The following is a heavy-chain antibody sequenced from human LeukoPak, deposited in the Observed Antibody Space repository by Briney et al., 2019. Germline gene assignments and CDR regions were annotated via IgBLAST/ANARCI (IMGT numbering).Heavy chain of an antibody. J-gene: IGHJ6*02. D-gene: IGHD1-26*01. CDR3: AREELLGAYYYYGMDV. Sequence: GGSLRLSCAASGFTFRNYDMHWVRQVTGKGLEWVSGIGTAGDTYFAGSVKGRFTISRENAKNSVYLQLNSLRAEDTAVYYCAREELLGAYYYYGMDVWGQGTTVTVSS. V-gene: IGHV3-13*01. CDR2: IGTAGDT. CDR1: GFTFRNYD.